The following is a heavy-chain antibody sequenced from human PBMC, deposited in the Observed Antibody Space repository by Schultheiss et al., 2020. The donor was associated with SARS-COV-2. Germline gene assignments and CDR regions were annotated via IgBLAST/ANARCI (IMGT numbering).Heavy chain of an antibody. V-gene: IGHV3-23*01. CDR1: GFTVSSNY. J-gene: IGHJ4*02. Sequence: GGSLRLSCAASGFTVSSNYMSWVRQAPGKGLEWVSYITESGITTYYAESVKGRFTISRDNSKNTLYLQMNSLRAEDTAVYYCAKSVLTNVDWGQGTLVTVSS. CDR2: ITESGITT. CDR3: AKSVLTNVD. D-gene: IGHD2-8*02.